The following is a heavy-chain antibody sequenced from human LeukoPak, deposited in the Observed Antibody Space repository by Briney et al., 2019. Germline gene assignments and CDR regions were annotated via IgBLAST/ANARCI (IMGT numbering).Heavy chain of an antibody. J-gene: IGHJ4*02. D-gene: IGHD1-1*01. Sequence: SVKVSCKASGGTFSSYAISWVRQAPGQGLEWMGRIIPILGIANYAQKFQGRVTITADKSTSTAYMELSSLRSEDTAVYYCARKFQPYNWNDGDFDYWGQGTLVTVSS. V-gene: IGHV1-69*04. CDR2: IIPILGIA. CDR1: GGTFSSYA. CDR3: ARKFQPYNWNDGDFDY.